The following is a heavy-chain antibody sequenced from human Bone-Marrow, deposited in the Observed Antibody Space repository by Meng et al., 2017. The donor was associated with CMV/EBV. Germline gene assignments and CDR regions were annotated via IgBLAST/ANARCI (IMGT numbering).Heavy chain of an antibody. CDR3: ARDLFLGFCSDSQCRSWFDP. CDR1: GFNFNTYW. D-gene: IGHD2-15*01. V-gene: IGHV3-7*01. CDR2: IKEDGSEK. J-gene: IGHJ5*02. Sequence: GESLKISCAASGFNFNTYWMSWVRQAPGKGLEWVASIKEDGSEKYYVDSVKGRFTISRDNAKNSLFLQMNSLRAEDTGVYYCARDLFLGFCSDSQCRSWFDPWGQGTLVTVSS.